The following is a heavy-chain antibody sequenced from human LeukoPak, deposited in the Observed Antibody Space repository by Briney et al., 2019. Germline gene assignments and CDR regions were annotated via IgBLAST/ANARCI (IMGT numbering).Heavy chain of an antibody. J-gene: IGHJ5*02. V-gene: IGHV3-30*02. CDR3: AKDRIAARPPYNWFDP. Sequence: GGSLRLSCAASGFTFSSYGMHWVRQAPGKGLEWVAFIRYDGSNKYYADSVKGRFTISRDNSKNTLYLQMNSLRAEDTAVYYCAKDRIAARPPYNWFDPWGQGTLVTVSS. CDR1: GFTFSSYG. D-gene: IGHD6-6*01. CDR2: IRYDGSNK.